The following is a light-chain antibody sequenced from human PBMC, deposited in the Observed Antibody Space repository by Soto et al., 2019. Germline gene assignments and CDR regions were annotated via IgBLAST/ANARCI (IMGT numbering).Light chain of an antibody. CDR1: QSISSW. CDR2: KAS. CDR3: QQYDSFSRT. V-gene: IGKV1-5*03. J-gene: IGKJ1*01. Sequence: DIPMTQSPSTLSASVGDRVTITCRASQSISSWLAWYQQKPGKAPKLLIYKASSLEGGVPSRFSGSGSGTEFNLTVSSLQPDDFATYYCQQYDSFSRTFGQGTKVEIK.